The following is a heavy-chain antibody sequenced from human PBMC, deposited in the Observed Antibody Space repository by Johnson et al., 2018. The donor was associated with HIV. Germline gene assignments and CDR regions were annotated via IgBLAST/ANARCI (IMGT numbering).Heavy chain of an antibody. D-gene: IGHD3-10*01. CDR3: AKDRDYYGSGLI. J-gene: IGHJ3*02. CDR2: IRYDGRNK. V-gene: IGHV3-30*02. Sequence: VESGGGVVQPGGSLRLSCAASGFTFSSYGMHWVRQAPGNGLEWVAFIRYDGRNKYYADSVKGRFTISRDNSKNTLYLQMNSLRAEDTAVYYCAKDRDYYGSGLIWGQGTMVTVSS. CDR1: GFTFSSYG.